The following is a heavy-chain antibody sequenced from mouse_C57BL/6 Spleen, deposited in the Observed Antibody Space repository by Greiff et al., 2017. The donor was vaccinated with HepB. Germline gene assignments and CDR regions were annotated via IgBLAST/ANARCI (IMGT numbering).Heavy chain of an antibody. V-gene: IGHV2-9-1*01. CDR1: GFSLTSYA. CDR3: ARDGSSYRGPYFDY. J-gene: IGHJ2*01. CDR2: IWTGGGT. Sequence: VKLQQSGPGLVAPSQSLSITCTVSGFSLTSYAISWVRQPPGKGLEWLGVIWTGGGTNYNSALKSRLSISKDNSKSQVFLKMNSLQTDDTARYYCARDGSSYRGPYFDYWGQGTTLTVSS. D-gene: IGHD1-1*01.